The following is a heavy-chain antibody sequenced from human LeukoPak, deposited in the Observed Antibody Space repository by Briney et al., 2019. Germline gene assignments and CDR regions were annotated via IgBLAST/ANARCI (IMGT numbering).Heavy chain of an antibody. Sequence: GASVKVSCKASGYTFTSYGISWVRQAPGQGLEWMGWISAYNGNTNYAQKFQGRVTITRDTSINTAYMDLTNLRSEDTAVYYCARGQSGRRFLADYWGQGTLVTVSS. CDR2: ISAYNGNT. J-gene: IGHJ4*02. D-gene: IGHD3-3*01. V-gene: IGHV1-18*01. CDR1: GYTFTSYG. CDR3: ARGQSGRRFLADY.